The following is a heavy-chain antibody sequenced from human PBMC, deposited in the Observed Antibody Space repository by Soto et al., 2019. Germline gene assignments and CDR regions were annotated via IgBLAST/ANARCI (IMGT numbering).Heavy chain of an antibody. J-gene: IGHJ6*02. CDR3: AREVVVVEPMYYYYGMDV. CDR2: ISAYNGNT. Sequence: ASVKVSCKASGYTFTSYGISWVRQAPGQGLEWMGWISAYNGNTNYAQKLQGRVTMTTDTSTSTAYMELRSLRSDDTAVYYCAREVVVVEPMYYYYGMDVWGQGTTVTVS. V-gene: IGHV1-18*01. D-gene: IGHD2-15*01. CDR1: GYTFTSYG.